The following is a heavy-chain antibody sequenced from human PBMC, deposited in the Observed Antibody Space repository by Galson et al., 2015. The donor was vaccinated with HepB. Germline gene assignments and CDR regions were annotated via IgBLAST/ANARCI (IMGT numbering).Heavy chain of an antibody. CDR2: IWYDGSNK. CDR1: GFTFSSYG. CDR3: ARRNAPQGVVVVPRIFDAFDI. J-gene: IGHJ3*02. Sequence: SLRLSCAASGFTFSSYGMHWVRQAPGKGLEWVAVIWYDGSNKYYADSVKGRFTISRDNSKNTLYLQMNSLRAEDTAVYYCARRNAPQGVVVVPRIFDAFDIWGQGTMVTVSS. D-gene: IGHD3-22*01. V-gene: IGHV3-33*01.